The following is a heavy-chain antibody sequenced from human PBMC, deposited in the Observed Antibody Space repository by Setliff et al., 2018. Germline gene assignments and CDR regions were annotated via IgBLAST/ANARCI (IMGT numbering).Heavy chain of an antibody. CDR2: ISTYNGKT. CDR3: ASAEVVVAP. CDR1: GYILTSYG. D-gene: IGHD2-15*01. Sequence: ASVKVSCKASGYILTSYGFSWVRQAPGQGLEWMGWISTYNGKTNYAQKFQGRVTITRDTSASTVYMELSSLRYEDTAVYYCASAEVVVAPWGQGTLVTVSS. J-gene: IGHJ4*02. V-gene: IGHV1-18*01.